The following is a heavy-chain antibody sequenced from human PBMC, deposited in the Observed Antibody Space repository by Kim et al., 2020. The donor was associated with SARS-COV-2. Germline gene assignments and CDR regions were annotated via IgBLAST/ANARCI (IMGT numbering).Heavy chain of an antibody. J-gene: IGHJ4*02. CDR3: AKCPPGTSHAEYAFDY. V-gene: IGHV3-23*01. CDR1: GFTFSSYA. D-gene: IGHD2-2*01. CDR2: ISGSGGST. Sequence: GGSLRLSCAASGFTFSSYAMSWVRQAPGKGLEWVSAISGSGGSTYYADSVKGRFTISRDNSKNTLYLQMNSLRAEDTAVYYCAKCPPGTSHAEYAFDYWGQGTLVTVSS.